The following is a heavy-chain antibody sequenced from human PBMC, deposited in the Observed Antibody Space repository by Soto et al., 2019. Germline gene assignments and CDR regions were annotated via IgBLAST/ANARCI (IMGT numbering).Heavy chain of an antibody. CDR2: INPNSGGT. D-gene: IGHD6-6*01. J-gene: IGHJ5*02. CDR3: ARDRNKISYGDYTGAARLSRVTHNWFDP. V-gene: IGHV1-2*04. Sequence: ASVKVSCKASGYTFTGYYMHWVRQAPGQGLEWVGWINPNSGGTNYAQKFQGWVTMTRDTSISTAYMELSRLRSDDTAVYYCARDRNKISYGDYTGAARLSRVTHNWFDPWGQGTLVTVSS. CDR1: GYTFTGYY.